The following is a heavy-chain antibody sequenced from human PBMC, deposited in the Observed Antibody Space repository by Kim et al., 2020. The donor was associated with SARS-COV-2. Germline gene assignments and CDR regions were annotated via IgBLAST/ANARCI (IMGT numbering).Heavy chain of an antibody. V-gene: IGHV4-39*07. J-gene: IGHJ5*02. Sequence: SETLSLTCTVSGGSISSSSYYWGWIRQPPGKGLEWIGSIYYSGSTYYNPSLKSRVTISVDTSKNQFSLKLSSVTAADTAVYYCARERPPIVVDNNWFDPWGQGTLVTVSS. D-gene: IGHD2-21*01. CDR3: ARERPPIVVDNNWFDP. CDR1: GGSISSSSYY. CDR2: IYYSGST.